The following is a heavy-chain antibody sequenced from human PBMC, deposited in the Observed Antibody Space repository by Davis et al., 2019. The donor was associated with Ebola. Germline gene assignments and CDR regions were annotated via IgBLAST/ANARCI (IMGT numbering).Heavy chain of an antibody. CDR3: ARERRFAFDY. CDR1: GGTFSSYA. CDR2: ISAYNGNT. V-gene: IGHV1-18*01. J-gene: IGHJ4*02. Sequence: AASVKVSCKASGGTFSSYAINWVRQAPGQGLEWMGWISAYNGNTNYAQKLQGRVTMTTDTSTSTAYMELSSLRSEDTAVYYCARERRFAFDYWGQGTLVTVSS.